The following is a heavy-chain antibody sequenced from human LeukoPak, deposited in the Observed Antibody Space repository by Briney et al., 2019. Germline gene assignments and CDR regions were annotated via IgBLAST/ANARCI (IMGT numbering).Heavy chain of an antibody. Sequence: GASVKVSCKASGYTFTSFGISWVRQAPGRGLEWMGWISAYNGNTNYAQKLQGRVTMTTDTSTSTAYMELRSLRSDDTAVYYCAGDLDPYDSSAFDIWGQGTMVTVSS. CDR2: ISAYNGNT. V-gene: IGHV1-18*01. CDR1: GYTFTSFG. J-gene: IGHJ3*02. CDR3: AGDLDPYDSSAFDI. D-gene: IGHD3-22*01.